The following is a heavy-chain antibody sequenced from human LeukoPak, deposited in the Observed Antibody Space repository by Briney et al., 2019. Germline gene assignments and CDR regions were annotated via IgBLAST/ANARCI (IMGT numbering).Heavy chain of an antibody. Sequence: KPGGSLRLSCAASGFTFSSYSMNWVRQAPGKGLEWVSSISSSSSYRYYADSVKGRFTIARDNAKNSLYLQMNSLRAEHTAVYYCARALGGSTGAFDIWGQGTMVTVSS. CDR1: GFTFSSYS. CDR2: ISSSSSYR. V-gene: IGHV3-21*01. D-gene: IGHD3-16*01. CDR3: ARALGGSTGAFDI. J-gene: IGHJ3*02.